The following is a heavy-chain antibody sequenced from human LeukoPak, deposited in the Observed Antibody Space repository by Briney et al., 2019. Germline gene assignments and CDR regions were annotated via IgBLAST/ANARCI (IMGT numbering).Heavy chain of an antibody. V-gene: IGHV3-11*04. CDR2: ISNDSVDK. CDR1: GFIFSDYY. CDR3: ARRDWVSGAVRAFDI. Sequence: GSLTLSCVCSGFIFSDYYMSWIRQAPGKGLEWVSYISNDSVDKYYGDSVRGRFTISRDNAKKSMYLQMSGLRVEDTAVYYCARRDWVSGAVRAFDIWGQGTMVTVSS. D-gene: IGHD3-3*01. J-gene: IGHJ3*02.